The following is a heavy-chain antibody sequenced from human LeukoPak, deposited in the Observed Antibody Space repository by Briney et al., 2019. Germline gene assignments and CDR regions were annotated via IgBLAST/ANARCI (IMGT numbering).Heavy chain of an antibody. V-gene: IGHV3-11*01. D-gene: IGHD3-9*01. Sequence: PGGSLRLSCEASGFIFSDFYMSWIRQAPGKGLEWIAQIGSQGTRKDYAESVKGRFTISRDNSKNALYLQMSSLRAEDTALYYCAREGYDTTDKNWFDPWGQGTLVTVSS. CDR3: AREGYDTTDKNWFDP. J-gene: IGHJ5*02. CDR2: IGSQGTRK. CDR1: GFIFSDFY.